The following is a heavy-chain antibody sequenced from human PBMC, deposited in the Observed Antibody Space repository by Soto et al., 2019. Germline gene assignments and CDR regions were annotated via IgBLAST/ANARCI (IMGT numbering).Heavy chain of an antibody. CDR1: GGSISSYY. CDR2: IYYSGST. D-gene: IGHD4-17*01. CDR3: ARERWGYGDYFLAFDI. Sequence: QVQLQESGPGLVKPSETLSLTCTVSGGSISSYYWSWIRQPPGKGLEWIGYIYYSGSTNYNPSLKIRVTISVDTSKSQSSLKLSSVTAADTAVYYCARERWGYGDYFLAFDIWGQWTMVTVSS. V-gene: IGHV4-59*01. J-gene: IGHJ3*02.